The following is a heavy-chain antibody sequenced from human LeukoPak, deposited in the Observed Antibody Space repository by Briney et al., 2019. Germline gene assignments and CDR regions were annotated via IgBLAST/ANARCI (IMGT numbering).Heavy chain of an antibody. CDR2: MSPNSGNR. Sequence: ASVKVSCKASGYTFTSYDINWLRQATGQGLEWMGWMSPNSGNRGYAQKFQGRVTITRYTSISPAYMELSSLRSEDTAVYYCARGGGSYYRAYYYYYYIDVWGKGTTVTVSS. J-gene: IGHJ6*03. V-gene: IGHV1-8*01. D-gene: IGHD1-26*01. CDR1: GYTFTSYD. CDR3: ARGGGSYYRAYYYYYYIDV.